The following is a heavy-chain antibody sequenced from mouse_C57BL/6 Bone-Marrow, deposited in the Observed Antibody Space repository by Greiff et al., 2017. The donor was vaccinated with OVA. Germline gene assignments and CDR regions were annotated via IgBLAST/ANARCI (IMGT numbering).Heavy chain of an antibody. CDR1: GFTFSSYA. CDR3: ARDDGYSDY. Sequence: EVKLVESGGGLVKPGGSLKLSCAASGFTFSSYAMSWVRQTPEKRLEWVATISDGGSYTYYPDNVKGRFTISRDNAKNNLYLQMSHLKSEDTAMYYCARDDGYSDYWGQGTTLTVSS. V-gene: IGHV5-4*01. D-gene: IGHD2-3*01. CDR2: ISDGGSYT. J-gene: IGHJ2*01.